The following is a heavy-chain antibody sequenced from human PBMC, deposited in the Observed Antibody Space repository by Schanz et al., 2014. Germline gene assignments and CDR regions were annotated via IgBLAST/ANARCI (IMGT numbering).Heavy chain of an antibody. CDR3: VSQTGSPNY. V-gene: IGHV3-33*01. D-gene: IGHD6-13*01. J-gene: IGHJ4*02. Sequence: QVQLVESGGGVVQPGRSLRLSCAASGFNFGSHGMHWVRQAPGKGLEWVAVIWYDGSNKYYADSVKGRFTISRDNSKNTLFLQMNSLRVEDTAVYFCVSQTGSPNYWGQGTLVTVSS. CDR1: GFNFGSHG. CDR2: IWYDGSNK.